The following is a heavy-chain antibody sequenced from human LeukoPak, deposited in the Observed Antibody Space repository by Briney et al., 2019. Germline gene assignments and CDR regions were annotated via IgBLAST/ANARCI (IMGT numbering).Heavy chain of an antibody. V-gene: IGHV4-59*01. CDR2: IYYSGST. CDR3: ARVLGYCTNGVCYPDYFDY. D-gene: IGHD2-8*01. J-gene: IGHJ4*02. Sequence: SETLSLTCTVSGGSISSYYWGWIRQPPGKGLEWIGYIYYSGSTNCNPSLKSRVTISVDTSKNQFSLKLSSVTAADTAVYYCARVLGYCTNGVCYPDYFDYWGQGTLVTVSS. CDR1: GGSISSYY.